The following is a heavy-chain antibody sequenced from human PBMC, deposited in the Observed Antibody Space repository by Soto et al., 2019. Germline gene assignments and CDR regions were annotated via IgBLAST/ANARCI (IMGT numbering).Heavy chain of an antibody. Sequence: ASVKVSCKASGYIFTGYYVHWVRQAPGQGLEWMGWINPNSGGTNYAQKFQGRVTMTGDTSINTAYMDLTRLRSDDTAVYYCARGLGVSSRSSLDYWGQGTLVTVSS. D-gene: IGHD6-6*01. V-gene: IGHV1-2*02. J-gene: IGHJ4*02. CDR3: ARGLGVSSRSSLDY. CDR1: GYIFTGYY. CDR2: INPNSGGT.